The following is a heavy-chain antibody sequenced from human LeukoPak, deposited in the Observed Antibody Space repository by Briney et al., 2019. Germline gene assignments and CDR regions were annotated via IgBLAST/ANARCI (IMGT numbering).Heavy chain of an antibody. Sequence: GGSLRLSCAASGFTFSTYAIHWVRQAQAKGLEWGAVIWFDGSEQYYADSVKGRFIISRDNSKSTSNLQLNSLRAEDTAVYYCAREGDSRWGELSPWGQGTLVTVSS. J-gene: IGHJ1*01. CDR3: AREGDSRWGELSP. CDR2: IWFDGSEQ. V-gene: IGHV3-33*01. CDR1: GFTFSTYA. D-gene: IGHD3-16*02.